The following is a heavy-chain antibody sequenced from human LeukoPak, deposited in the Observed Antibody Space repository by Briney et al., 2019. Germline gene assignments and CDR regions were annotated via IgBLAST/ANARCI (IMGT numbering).Heavy chain of an antibody. CDR2: IRYDESNK. Sequence: GGSLRLSCAASGFIFRSYGMHWVRQAPGKGLEWVAFIRYDESNKYYADSVKGRFTISRDNSKNTLYLQMNSLRAEDTAVYYCAKDYSSTFPYYLDSWGQGTLVTVSS. J-gene: IGHJ4*02. V-gene: IGHV3-30*02. CDR3: AKDYSSTFPYYLDS. D-gene: IGHD6-19*01. CDR1: GFIFRSYG.